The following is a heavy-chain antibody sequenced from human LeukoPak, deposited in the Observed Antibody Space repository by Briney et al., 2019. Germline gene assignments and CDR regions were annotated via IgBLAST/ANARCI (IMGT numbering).Heavy chain of an antibody. J-gene: IGHJ4*02. Sequence: GESLKISCKGSGYSFTSYWIGWVRQMLGKGLEWMGIIYPGDSDTRYSPSFQGQVTISADKSISTAYLQWSSLEASDTAMYYCSRADSSGYYYFDYWGQGTLVTVSS. D-gene: IGHD3-22*01. CDR1: GYSFTSYW. V-gene: IGHV5-51*01. CDR2: IYPGDSDT. CDR3: SRADSSGYYYFDY.